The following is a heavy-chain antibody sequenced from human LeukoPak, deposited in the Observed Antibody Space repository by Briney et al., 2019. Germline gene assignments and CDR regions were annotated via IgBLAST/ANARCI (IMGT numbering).Heavy chain of an antibody. J-gene: IGHJ6*03. CDR3: ARDTQDVDTTMDYYYYYYYMDV. V-gene: IGHV3-21*01. CDR2: ISSSSSYI. Sequence: GGSLRLSCAASGFTFNHYWMHWLRQVPGKGLEWVSSISSSSSYIYYADSVKGRFTISRDNAKNSLSLQMNSLRAEDTAVYYCARDTQDVDTTMDYYYYYYYMDVWGKGTTVTVSS. CDR1: GFTFNHYW. D-gene: IGHD5-18*01.